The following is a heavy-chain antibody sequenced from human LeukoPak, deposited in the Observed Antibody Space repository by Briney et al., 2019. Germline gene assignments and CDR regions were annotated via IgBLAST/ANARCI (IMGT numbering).Heavy chain of an antibody. V-gene: IGHV4-59*12. CDR1: GGSISSYY. CDR3: ARLGCSGGSCYSYFQH. CDR2: IYYSGST. Sequence: SETLSLTCTVSGGSISSYYWSWIRQPPGKGLEWIGYIYYSGSTNYNPSLKGRVTISVDTSKNQFSLKPSSVTAADTAVYYCARLGCSGGSCYSYFQHWGQGTLVTVSS. J-gene: IGHJ1*01. D-gene: IGHD2-15*01.